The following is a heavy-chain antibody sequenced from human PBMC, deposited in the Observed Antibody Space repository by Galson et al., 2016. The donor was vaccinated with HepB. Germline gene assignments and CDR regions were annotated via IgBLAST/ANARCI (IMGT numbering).Heavy chain of an antibody. CDR1: GFSFHNYG. CDR2: ISGSGDTT. J-gene: IGHJ4*02. Sequence: SLRLSCAASGFSFHNYGMHWVRQAPGKRLEWVSAISGSGDTTYYADSVKGRFSISRDNSKNTLYLQMSSLTAEDTAVYYCAKWSDAAATYWGQGALVTVSS. CDR3: AKWSDAAATY. D-gene: IGHD6-13*01. V-gene: IGHV3-23*01.